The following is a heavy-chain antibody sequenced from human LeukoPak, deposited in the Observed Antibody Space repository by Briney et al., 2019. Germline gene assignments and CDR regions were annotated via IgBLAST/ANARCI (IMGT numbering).Heavy chain of an antibody. J-gene: IGHJ5*02. Sequence: SETLSLTCAVSGGSISSGGYSWSWIRQPPGKGLEWIGYIYHSGSTYYNPSLKSRVTISVDRSKNQFSLKLSSVTAEDTAVYYCARDLEWGRGVIEGENWFDPWGQGTLVTVSS. D-gene: IGHD3-3*01. CDR1: GGSISSGGYS. V-gene: IGHV4-30-2*01. CDR2: IYHSGST. CDR3: ARDLEWGRGVIEGENWFDP.